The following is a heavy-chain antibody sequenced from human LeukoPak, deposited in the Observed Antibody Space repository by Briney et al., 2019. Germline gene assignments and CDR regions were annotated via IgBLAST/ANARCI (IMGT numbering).Heavy chain of an antibody. CDR3: AREGDLTDRYGGNSGAFDI. Sequence: SQTLSLTCAISGDSVSSNSAAWNWIRQSPSRGLEWLGRTYYRSKWYNDYAVSVKSRITINPDTSKNQFSLQLNSVTPEDTAVYYCAREGDLTDRYGGNSGAFDIWGQGTMVTVSS. V-gene: IGHV6-1*01. CDR2: TYYRSKWYN. D-gene: IGHD4-23*01. CDR1: GDSVSSNSAA. J-gene: IGHJ3*02.